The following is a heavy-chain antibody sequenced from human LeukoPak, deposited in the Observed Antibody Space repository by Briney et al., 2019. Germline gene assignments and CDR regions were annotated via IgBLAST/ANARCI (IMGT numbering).Heavy chain of an antibody. V-gene: IGHV4-39*01. J-gene: IGHJ6*03. CDR1: GGSISSSSYY. CDR3: ARHPEPEGYYYMDV. D-gene: IGHD1-14*01. CDR2: IYYSGST. Sequence: PSETLSLTCTVSGGSISSSSYYWGWIRQPPGKGLEWIGSIYYSGSTYYNPSLKSRVTISVDTSKNQFSLKLSSVTAADTAVYYCARHPEPEGYYYMDVWGKGTTVTVSS.